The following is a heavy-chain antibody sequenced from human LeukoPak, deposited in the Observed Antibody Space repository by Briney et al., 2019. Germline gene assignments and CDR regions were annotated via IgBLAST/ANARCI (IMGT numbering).Heavy chain of an antibody. CDR1: GYTFTGYY. D-gene: IGHD2-2*01. CDR2: INPNSGGT. V-gene: IGHV1-2*02. CDR3: ARDPSIVVVPAASWFGP. J-gene: IGHJ5*02. Sequence: ASVKVSCKASGYTFTGYYMHWVRQAPGQGLEWMGWINPNSGGTNYAQKFQGRVTMTRDTSISTAYMELSRLRSDDTAVYYCARDPSIVVVPAASWFGPWGQGTLVTVSS.